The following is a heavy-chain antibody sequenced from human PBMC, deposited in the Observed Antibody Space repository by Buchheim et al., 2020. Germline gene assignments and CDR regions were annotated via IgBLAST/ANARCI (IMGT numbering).Heavy chain of an antibody. Sequence: QVQLQQWGAGLLKPSETLSLTCAVYGGSFSGYYWSWIRQPPGKGLEWIGEINHSGSTNYNPSLKSRVTISVDTSKNQFLLKLSSVTAADTAVYYCARKGLVVVQAAFVRWFDHWGQGTL. CDR3: ARKGLVVVQAAFVRWFDH. V-gene: IGHV4-34*01. CDR2: INHSGST. D-gene: IGHD2-2*01. CDR1: GGSFSGYY. J-gene: IGHJ5*02.